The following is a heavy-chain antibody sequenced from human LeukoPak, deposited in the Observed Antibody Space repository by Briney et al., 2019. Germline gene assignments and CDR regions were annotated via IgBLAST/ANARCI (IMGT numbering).Heavy chain of an antibody. CDR2: IIPIFGST. J-gene: IGHJ5*02. D-gene: IGHD3-22*01. CDR3: ARAGYYYDSRALGGFDP. CDR1: GGTFSNYA. V-gene: IGHV1-69*13. Sequence: GASVKVSCKTSGGTFSNYAISWVRQAPGQGLEWMGGIIPIFGSTNYAQKFQGRVTITADESTSTAYMELSSLRSEDTAVYYCARAGYYYDSRALGGFDPWGQGPLVTVSS.